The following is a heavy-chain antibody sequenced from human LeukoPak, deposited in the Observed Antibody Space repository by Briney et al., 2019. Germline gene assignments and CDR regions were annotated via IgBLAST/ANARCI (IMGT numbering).Heavy chain of an antibody. D-gene: IGHD6-13*01. CDR3: ARMRSSWYFDH. CDR2: ISNSGGTI. V-gene: IGHV3-11*01. Sequence: GGSLRLSCAASGFTFSDDFMTWSRQAPGKGLEWVSYISNSGGTIYYSDSVKGRFTISRDNAKNLLYLEMDSLRAGDTAVYYCARMRSSWYFDHWGQGSLVTVSS. J-gene: IGHJ4*02. CDR1: GFTFSDDF.